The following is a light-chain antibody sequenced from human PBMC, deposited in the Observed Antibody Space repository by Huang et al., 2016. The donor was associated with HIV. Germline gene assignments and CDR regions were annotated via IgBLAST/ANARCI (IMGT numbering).Light chain of an antibody. V-gene: IGKV3-15*01. CDR1: ESITTN. J-gene: IGKJ1*01. CDR3: QQYYSIPWT. CDR2: GAS. Sequence: EIVMTQSPGTLPVSPGETVNVSCRASESITTNLAWYQHKPGQAPKLLIYGASTRATDIPGRFSGSGSGTGFTLTISSLQAEDVAVYFCQQYYSIPWTFGQGTKVEVK.